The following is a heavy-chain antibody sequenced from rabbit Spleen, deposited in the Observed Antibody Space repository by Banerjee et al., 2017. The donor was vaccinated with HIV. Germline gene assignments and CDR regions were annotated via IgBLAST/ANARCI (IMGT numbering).Heavy chain of an antibody. D-gene: IGHD8-1*01. CDR1: GVSFSFNSY. V-gene: IGHV1S40*01. Sequence: QSLEESGGDLVKPGASLTLTCTASGVSFSFNSYMCWVRQAPGKGLEWIACIDSSSSDFTYFASWAKGRFTISKTSSTTVTLQMTSLTAADTATYFCARDAGTGDYIDVYFDLWGPGTLVTVS. CDR3: ARDAGTGDYIDVYFDL. J-gene: IGHJ4*01. CDR2: IDSSSSDFT.